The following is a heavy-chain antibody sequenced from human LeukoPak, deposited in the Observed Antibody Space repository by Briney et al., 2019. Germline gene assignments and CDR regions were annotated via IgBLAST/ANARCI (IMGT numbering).Heavy chain of an antibody. CDR1: GFTFSSYW. Sequence: PGGSLRLSCAASGFTFSSYWMSWVRQAPGKGLEWVANIRQDGSVQNYVDSVKGRFTISRDNSKNTLYLQMNSLRAEDTAVYYCAKDWRYWGQGTLVTVSS. V-gene: IGHV3-7*03. J-gene: IGHJ4*02. CDR2: IRQDGSVQ. CDR3: AKDWRY.